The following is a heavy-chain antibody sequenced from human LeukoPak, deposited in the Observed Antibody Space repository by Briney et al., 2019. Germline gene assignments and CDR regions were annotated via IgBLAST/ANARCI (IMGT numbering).Heavy chain of an antibody. CDR3: ARRNYDLYYFDY. V-gene: IGHV4-31*03. J-gene: IGHJ4*02. Sequence: KPSETLSLTCTVSGGSISSGGYYWSWIRQHPGKGLEWIGYIYYSGSTYYNPSLKSRVTISVDTSKKQFSLKLSSVTAADTAVYYCARRNYDLYYFDYWGQGTLVTVSS. CDR1: GGSISSGGYY. D-gene: IGHD1-7*01. CDR2: IYYSGST.